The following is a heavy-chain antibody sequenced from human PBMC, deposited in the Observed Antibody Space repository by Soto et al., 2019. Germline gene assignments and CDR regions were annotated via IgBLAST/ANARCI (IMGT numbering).Heavy chain of an antibody. V-gene: IGHV5-10-1*01. CDR1: GYSFTSYW. CDR2: IDPSDSYT. J-gene: IGHJ4*02. D-gene: IGHD6-19*01. CDR3: ARDGPSIAVAGTEVY. Sequence: PGESLKISCKGSGYSFTSYWISWVRQMPGKGLEWMGRIDPSDSYTNYSPSFQGHVTISADKSISTAYLQWSSLRAEDTAVYYCARDGPSIAVAGTEVYWGQGTLVTVSS.